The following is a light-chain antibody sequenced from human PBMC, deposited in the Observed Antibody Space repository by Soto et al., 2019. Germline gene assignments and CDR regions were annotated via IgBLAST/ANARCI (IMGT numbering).Light chain of an antibody. V-gene: IGKV3-20*01. CDR1: QSVSSY. Sequence: EIVLTQAPATLSLSPGERATLSFRASQSVSSYLVWFQQKPGQAPRLLISGASSRATGIPDRFSGSGSGTDFTLTISRLEPEDFAVYYCQQYGSSPPITFGQGTRLEIK. CDR3: QQYGSSPPIT. J-gene: IGKJ5*01. CDR2: GAS.